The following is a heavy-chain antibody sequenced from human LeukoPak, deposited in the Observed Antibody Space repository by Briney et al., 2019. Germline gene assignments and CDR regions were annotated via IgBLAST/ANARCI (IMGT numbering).Heavy chain of an antibody. J-gene: IGHJ4*02. CDR3: ARLGPGMNFFYLDF. V-gene: IGHV3-7*01. CDR2: INQDGSET. CDR1: GFTPISYW. D-gene: IGHD3-10*01. Sequence: RPGGSLRLSCAVSGFTPISYWMTWVRQAPGKGLEWVANINQDGSETFYVDSVKGRFSISRDNAKNSLYLQMNSLRAEDTALYYCARLGPGMNFFYLDFWGQGTLVTVSS.